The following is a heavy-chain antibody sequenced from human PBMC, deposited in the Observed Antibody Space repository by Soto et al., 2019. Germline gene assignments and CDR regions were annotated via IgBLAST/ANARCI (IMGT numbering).Heavy chain of an antibody. J-gene: IGHJ5*02. CDR2: ISYDGSNK. CDR3: ASSPTNNWFDP. V-gene: IGHV3-30*03. Sequence: QVQLVESGGGVVQPGRSLRLSCAAPGFTFSSYGMHWVRQAPGKGLEWVAVISYDGSNKYYADSVKGRFTISRDNSKNTLYLQMNSLRAEDTAVYYCASSPTNNWFDPWGQGTLVTVSS. CDR1: GFTFSSYG.